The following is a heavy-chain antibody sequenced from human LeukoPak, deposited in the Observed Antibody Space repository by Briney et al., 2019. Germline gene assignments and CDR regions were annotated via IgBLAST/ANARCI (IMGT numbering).Heavy chain of an antibody. CDR1: GFTFSTYG. V-gene: IGHV3-23*01. CDR2: ITSGGRT. Sequence: GGSLRLSCAASGFTFSTYGMTWVRQAPGKGLEWVSIITSGGRTYYADSVEGRFTISRDGSKNTLYLQMNSLRAEDTAVYYCARVRVVVTTYFDNWDQGTPVTVSS. CDR3: ARVRVVVTTYFDN. D-gene: IGHD2-21*02. J-gene: IGHJ4*02.